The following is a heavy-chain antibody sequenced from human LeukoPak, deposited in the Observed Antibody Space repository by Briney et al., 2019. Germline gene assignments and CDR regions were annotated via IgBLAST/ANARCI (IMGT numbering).Heavy chain of an antibody. CDR3: ASFLTTVTPSPKNYYYYGMDV. CDR2: ISSSSSYI. V-gene: IGHV3-21*01. D-gene: IGHD4-17*01. Sequence: GGSLRLSCAASGFTFSSYSMNWVRQAPGKGLEWVSSISSSSSYIYYADSVKGRFTISRGNAKNSLYLQMNSLRAEDTAVYYCASFLTTVTPSPKNYYYYGMDVWGQGTTVTVSS. J-gene: IGHJ6*02. CDR1: GFTFSSYS.